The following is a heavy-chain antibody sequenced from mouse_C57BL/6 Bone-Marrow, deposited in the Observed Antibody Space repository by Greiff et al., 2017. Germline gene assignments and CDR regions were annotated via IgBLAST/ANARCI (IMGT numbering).Heavy chain of an antibody. CDR1: GYTFTSYW. CDR2: IDPSDSYT. Sequence: VQLKQPGAELVRPGTSVKLSCKASGYTFTSYWMHWVKQRPGQGLEWIGVIDPSDSYTNYNQKFKGKATLTVDTSSSTAYMQLSSLTSEDSAVYYCARFYYGSSMFAYWGQGTLVTVSA. V-gene: IGHV1-59*01. D-gene: IGHD1-1*01. J-gene: IGHJ3*01. CDR3: ARFYYGSSMFAY.